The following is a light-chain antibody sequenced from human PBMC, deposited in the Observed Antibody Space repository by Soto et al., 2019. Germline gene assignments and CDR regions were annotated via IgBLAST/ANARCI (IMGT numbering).Light chain of an antibody. CDR2: DAS. V-gene: IGKV3-20*01. CDR3: QQSGSSPRT. Sequence: EIVLTQSPGTLSLSPGERATLSCRASQSVRNVYLAWYQQKPGQAPRLLIYDASNRDSGIPDRFSGSGSGTDFTLTINRLEPEDFGVYYCQQSGSSPRTFGQGTKLEIK. J-gene: IGKJ2*01. CDR1: QSVRNVY.